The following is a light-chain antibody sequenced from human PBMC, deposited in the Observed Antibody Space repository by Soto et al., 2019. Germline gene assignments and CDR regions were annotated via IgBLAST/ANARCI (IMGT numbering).Light chain of an antibody. Sequence: QSALTQVASVSGSPGQSITISCTGTSSDVGGYDHVSWYQQHPGKAPKLMIYNVNYRPSGVSNRFSGSKSGNTASLTISGLQAEDEGNYYCSSYTNSNTLVFGGGTKLTVL. CDR3: SSYTNSNTLV. CDR1: SSDVGGYDH. V-gene: IGLV2-14*03. CDR2: NVN. J-gene: IGLJ2*01.